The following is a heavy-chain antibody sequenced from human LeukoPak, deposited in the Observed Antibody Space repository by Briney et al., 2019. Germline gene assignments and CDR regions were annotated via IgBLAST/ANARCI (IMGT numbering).Heavy chain of an antibody. V-gene: IGHV4-59*08. D-gene: IGHD6-13*01. CDR3: ARNRIAAAGTPDY. J-gene: IGHJ4*02. Sequence: SETLSLTCTVSGGSISSYYWSWIRQPPGKGLEWIGYIYYSGSTNYNPSLNSRVTISVDTSKNQFSLKLSSVTAADTAVYYCARNRIAAAGTPDYWGQGTLVTVSS. CDR2: IYYSGST. CDR1: GGSISSYY.